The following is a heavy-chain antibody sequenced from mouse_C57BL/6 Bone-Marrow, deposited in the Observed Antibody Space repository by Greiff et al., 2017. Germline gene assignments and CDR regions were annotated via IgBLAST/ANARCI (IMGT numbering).Heavy chain of an antibody. CDR1: GFTFSDYG. D-gene: IGHD1-1*01. CDR2: ISSGSSTI. CDR3: ARILLRIYAMDY. Sequence: EVKLVESGGGLVKPGGSLKLSCAASGFTFSDYGMHWVRQAPETGLEWVAYISSGSSTIYYADTVKGRFTISRDNAKNTLFLQMTSLRSEDTAMYYCARILLRIYAMDYWGQGTSVTVSS. V-gene: IGHV5-17*01. J-gene: IGHJ4*01.